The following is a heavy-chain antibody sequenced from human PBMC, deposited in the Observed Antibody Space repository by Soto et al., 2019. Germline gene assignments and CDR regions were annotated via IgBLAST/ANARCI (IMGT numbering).Heavy chain of an antibody. D-gene: IGHD2-21*01. V-gene: IGHV3-48*02. CDR3: ARGLGVANTWFDP. J-gene: IGHJ5*02. CDR1: GFTFSSYS. Sequence: EVQLVESGGGLVQPGGSLRLSCAASGFTFSSYSMNWVRQAPGKGLEWVSYISSSSSTIYYADSVKGRFTISRDNAKNSLDLQMNSLRDEDTAVYYCARGLGVANTWFDPWGQGTLVTVSS. CDR2: ISSSSSTI.